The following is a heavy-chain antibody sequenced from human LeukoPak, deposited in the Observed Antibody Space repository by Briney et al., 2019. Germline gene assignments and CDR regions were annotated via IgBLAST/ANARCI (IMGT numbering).Heavy chain of an antibody. D-gene: IGHD4-17*01. CDR2: IKQDGSEK. Sequence: GGSLRLSRAASGFTFSSYWMSWVRQAPGKGLEWVANIKQDGSEKYYVDSVKGRFTISRDNAKNSLYLQMNSLRAEDTAVYYCAREKGPNYGDYSRYDYWGQGTLVTVSS. J-gene: IGHJ4*02. V-gene: IGHV3-7*01. CDR1: GFTFSSYW. CDR3: AREKGPNYGDYSRYDY.